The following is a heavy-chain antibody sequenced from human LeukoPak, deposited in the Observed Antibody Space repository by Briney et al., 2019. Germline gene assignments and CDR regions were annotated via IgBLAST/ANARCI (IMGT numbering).Heavy chain of an antibody. CDR3: AKWPQGVVVPAADYYFDY. Sequence: GGSLRPSCAASGFTFSSYAMSWVRQAPGKGLEWVSAISGSGGSTYYADSVKGRFTISRDNSKNTLYLQMNSLRAEDTAVYYCAKWPQGVVVPAADYYFDYWGQGTLVTVSS. CDR2: ISGSGGST. D-gene: IGHD2-2*01. CDR1: GFTFSSYA. J-gene: IGHJ4*02. V-gene: IGHV3-23*01.